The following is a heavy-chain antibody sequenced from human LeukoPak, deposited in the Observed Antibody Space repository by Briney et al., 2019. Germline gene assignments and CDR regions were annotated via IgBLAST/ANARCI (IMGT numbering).Heavy chain of an antibody. V-gene: IGHV3-48*03. CDR3: ARKTPEGAFDI. Sequence: GGSLRLSCAATGFSFSTYEMNWVRQAPGKGLEWVSYISSSGRTIYYADSVKGRFTISRDNPKNSLYLQMHSLRAEYTAVYYFARKTPEGAFDIWGQGTMVTVSS. J-gene: IGHJ3*02. CDR2: ISSSGRTI. CDR1: GFSFSTYE.